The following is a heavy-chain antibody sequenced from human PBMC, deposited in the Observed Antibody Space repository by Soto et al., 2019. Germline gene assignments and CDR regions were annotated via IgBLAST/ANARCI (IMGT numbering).Heavy chain of an antibody. D-gene: IGHD3-9*01. CDR2: INHSGST. J-gene: IGHJ4*02. CDR3: ARGLQQGDDILTGYSAAADAFDI. Sequence: ASETLSLTCAVYGGSFSGYYWSWIRQPPGKGLEWIGEINHSGSTNYNPSLKSRVTISVDTSKNQFSLKLSSVTAADTAVYYCARGLQQGDDILTGYSAAADAFDIWGQGTLVTVSS. CDR1: GGSFSGYY. V-gene: IGHV4-34*01.